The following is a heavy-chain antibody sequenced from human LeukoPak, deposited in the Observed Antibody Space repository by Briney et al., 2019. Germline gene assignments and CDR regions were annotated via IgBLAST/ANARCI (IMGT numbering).Heavy chain of an antibody. CDR1: GYTFTGYY. Sequence: ASVKVSCKASGYTFTGYYMHWVRQAPGQGLEWMGWINPNSGGTNYAQKFQGRVTMTRDTSISTAYMELSRLRSDDTDVYYCARDSYDSSGYSDYWGQGTLVTVSS. CDR2: INPNSGGT. V-gene: IGHV1-2*02. D-gene: IGHD3-22*01. J-gene: IGHJ4*02. CDR3: ARDSYDSSGYSDY.